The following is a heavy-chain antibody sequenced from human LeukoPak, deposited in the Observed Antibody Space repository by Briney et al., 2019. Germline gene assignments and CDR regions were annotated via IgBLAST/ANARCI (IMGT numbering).Heavy chain of an antibody. J-gene: IGHJ6*03. Sequence: GGSLRLSCAASGFTFSSYWMSWVRQAPGKGLEWVANIKQDGSEKYYVDSVKGRFTISRDNAKNPLYLQMNSLRAEDTAVYYCARDRVTEWYYYYYYMDVWGKGTTVTVSS. CDR1: GFTFSSYW. CDR3: ARDRVTEWYYYYYYMDV. CDR2: IKQDGSEK. D-gene: IGHD3-3*01. V-gene: IGHV3-7*01.